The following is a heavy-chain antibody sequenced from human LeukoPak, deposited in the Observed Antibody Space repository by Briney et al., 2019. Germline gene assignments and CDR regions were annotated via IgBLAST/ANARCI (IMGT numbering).Heavy chain of an antibody. Sequence: SETLSLTCTVSGGSISSGGYYWSWIRQHPGKGLEWIGYIYYRGSTYYNPSLKSRVTISVDTSKNQFSLKLSSVTAADTAVYYCARDYCGGDCYVGYGMDVWGQGTTVTVSS. CDR1: GGSISSGGYY. CDR2: IYYRGST. V-gene: IGHV4-31*03. CDR3: ARDYCGGDCYVGYGMDV. J-gene: IGHJ6*02. D-gene: IGHD2-21*02.